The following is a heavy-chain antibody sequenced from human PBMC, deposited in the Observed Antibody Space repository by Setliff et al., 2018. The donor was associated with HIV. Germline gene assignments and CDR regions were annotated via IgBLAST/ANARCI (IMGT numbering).Heavy chain of an antibody. CDR3: ARGGITAYYFDH. CDR2: TYYRSKWYT. Sequence: SQTLSLPCAISGDSVSSDSAAWNWIRQSPSRGLEWLARTYYRSKWYTDYAVSVKSRITIHPDTSRNQFSLQLSSVIPDDSAVYFCARGGITAYYFDHWAQGTLVTV. CDR1: GDSVSSDSAA. V-gene: IGHV6-1*01. D-gene: IGHD5-18*01. J-gene: IGHJ4*02.